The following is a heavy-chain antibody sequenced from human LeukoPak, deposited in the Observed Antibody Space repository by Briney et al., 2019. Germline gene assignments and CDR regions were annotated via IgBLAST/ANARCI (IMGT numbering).Heavy chain of an antibody. Sequence: ASVKVSCKTSGYIFNNFGITWVRQAPGQGPEWIGWISIGDGRTHYGRKFQDRVSMTREMSSNTAFLELSSLRSDDTAIYFCSRSYYGSSWYYFHHWGQGTLVIVSS. D-gene: IGHD3-10*01. CDR2: ISIGDGRT. J-gene: IGHJ4*02. CDR3: SRSYYGSSWYYFHH. CDR1: GYIFNNFG. V-gene: IGHV1-18*01.